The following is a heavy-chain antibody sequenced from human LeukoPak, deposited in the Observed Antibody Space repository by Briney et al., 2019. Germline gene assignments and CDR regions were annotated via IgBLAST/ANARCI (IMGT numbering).Heavy chain of an antibody. J-gene: IGHJ4*02. D-gene: IGHD2-15*01. CDR3: ASNVADY. CDR2: IYTSGST. V-gene: IGHV4-61*02. CDR1: GGSISSGSYY. Sequence: PSQTLSLTCTVSGGSISSGSYYWSWIRQPAGKGLEWIGRIYTSGSTNYNPSPKSRVTISVDTSKNQFSLKLSSVTAADTAVYYCASNVADYWGQGTLVTVSS.